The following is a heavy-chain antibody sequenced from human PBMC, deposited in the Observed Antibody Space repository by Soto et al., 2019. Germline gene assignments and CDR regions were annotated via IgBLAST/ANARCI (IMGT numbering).Heavy chain of an antibody. CDR3: ARDLGRTAAGYYYYYAMDV. CDR2: IKGDGSEK. Sequence: HPGGSLRLSCAASGFTFGNYWMNWVRQVPGKGLEWVANIKGDGSEKYFVDSVKGRFTISRDNAKNSLYLQMNSLRAEDTATYYCARDLGRTAAGYYYYYAMDVWGQGTTVTASS. J-gene: IGHJ6*02. D-gene: IGHD2-2*01. V-gene: IGHV3-7*01. CDR1: GFTFGNYW.